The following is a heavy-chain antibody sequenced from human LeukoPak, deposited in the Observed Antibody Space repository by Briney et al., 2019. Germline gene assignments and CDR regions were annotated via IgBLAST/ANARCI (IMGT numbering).Heavy chain of an antibody. J-gene: IGHJ6*03. Sequence: GASVKVSCKASGYTFTSYYVHWVRQAPGQGLEWMGIINPSGGSTSYAQKFQGRVTMTRDMSTSTVYMELSSLRSEDTAVYYCARAWSPGGNYYYMDVWGKGTTVTVSS. CDR2: INPSGGST. V-gene: IGHV1-46*01. CDR3: ARAWSPGGNYYYMDV. D-gene: IGHD3-3*01. CDR1: GYTFTSYY.